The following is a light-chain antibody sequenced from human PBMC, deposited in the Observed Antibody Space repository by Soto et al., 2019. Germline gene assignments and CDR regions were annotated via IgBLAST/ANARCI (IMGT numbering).Light chain of an antibody. Sequence: QSVLTQPPSVSGAPGKRVTISCTGRSSNFGEGYDVHWYQQLPGTAAKLLIYGNSNRPSGVPDRFSGSKSGTSASLAITGLQAEDEADYYCQSYDSSLSGPYVFGTGTKVTVL. V-gene: IGLV1-40*01. CDR1: SSNFGEGYD. J-gene: IGLJ1*01. CDR3: QSYDSSLSGPYV. CDR2: GNS.